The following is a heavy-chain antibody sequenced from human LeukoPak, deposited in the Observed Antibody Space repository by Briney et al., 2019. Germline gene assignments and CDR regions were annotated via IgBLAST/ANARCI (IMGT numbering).Heavy chain of an antibody. CDR3: ARDPEAWNDAFDI. J-gene: IGHJ3*02. D-gene: IGHD1-1*01. CDR2: IIPIFGTA. CDR1: GGTFSCYA. Sequence: GASVKVSCKASGGTFSCYAISWVRQAPGQGLEWMGRIIPIFGTANYAQKFQGRVTITTDESTSTAYMELSSLRSEDTAVYYCARDPEAWNDAFDIWGQGTMVTVSS. V-gene: IGHV1-69*05.